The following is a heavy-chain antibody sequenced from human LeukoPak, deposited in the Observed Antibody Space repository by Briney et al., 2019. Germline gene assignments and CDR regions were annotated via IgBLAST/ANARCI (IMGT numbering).Heavy chain of an antibody. CDR1: GFTFSSYV. CDR3: AREDVGGWAFFDY. Sequence: PGGSLRLSCAASGFTFSSYVMHWVRQAPGKGLEWVAVISYDGSNKYYADSVKGRFTISRDNSKNTLYLQMNSLRAEDTAVYYCAREDVGGWAFFDYWGQGTLVTVSS. V-gene: IGHV3-30-3*01. D-gene: IGHD6-19*01. J-gene: IGHJ4*02. CDR2: ISYDGSNK.